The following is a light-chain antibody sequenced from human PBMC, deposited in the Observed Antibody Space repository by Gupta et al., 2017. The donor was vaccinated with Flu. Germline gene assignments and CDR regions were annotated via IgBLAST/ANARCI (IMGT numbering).Light chain of an antibody. CDR1: QNVLNYANNKNY. CDR2: WAS. CDR3: QQYYGVPLT. Sequence: DIVMTQSPDSLAVSLGESASINCKSSQNVLNYANNKNYLAWYQQKPGQSPTLLLYWASTREFGVPDRFTGTGSGTDFTLTINNMQAEDVAVYYCQQYYGVPLTFGGGTKVEIK. V-gene: IGKV4-1*01. J-gene: IGKJ4*01.